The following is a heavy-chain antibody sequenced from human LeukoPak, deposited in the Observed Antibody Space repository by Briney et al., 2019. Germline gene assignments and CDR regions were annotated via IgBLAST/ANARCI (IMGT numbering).Heavy chain of an antibody. Sequence: PSETLSLTCTVSGGSISSGSYYWSWIRQPAGKGLEWIGRIYTSGSTNYNPSLKSRGTISVDTSKNQFSLKLSSVTAADTAVYYCARGRPTVTTDYWGQGTLVTVSS. CDR1: GGSISSGSYY. D-gene: IGHD4-17*01. CDR2: IYTSGST. CDR3: ARGRPTVTTDY. J-gene: IGHJ4*02. V-gene: IGHV4-61*02.